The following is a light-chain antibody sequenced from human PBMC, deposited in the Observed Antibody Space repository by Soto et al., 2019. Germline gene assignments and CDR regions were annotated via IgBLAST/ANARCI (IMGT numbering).Light chain of an antibody. CDR2: GNS. J-gene: IGLJ2*01. CDR3: QSYDSSLSGVV. Sequence: QSVLTQPPSVFGAPGQRVTISCTGSSGNIGAGYDVHWYQQLPGTAPKLLIYGNSNRPSGVPDRFSGSKSGTSASLAITGLQAEDEADYYCQSYDSSLSGVVFGGGTKLTVL. V-gene: IGLV1-40*01. CDR1: SGNIGAGYD.